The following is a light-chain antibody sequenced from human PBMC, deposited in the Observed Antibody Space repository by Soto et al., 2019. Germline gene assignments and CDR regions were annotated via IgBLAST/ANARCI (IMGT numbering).Light chain of an antibody. J-gene: IGKJ1*01. V-gene: IGKV3-11*01. CDR3: QQRSNWPPT. Sequence: EIVSTQSPATLSLSPGERATLSCRASQSVSSYLAWYQQKPGQAPRLLIYDASNRATGIPARFSGSGSGTDFTLTISSLEPEDSEVYYCQQRSNWPPTFGQGTKV. CDR1: QSVSSY. CDR2: DAS.